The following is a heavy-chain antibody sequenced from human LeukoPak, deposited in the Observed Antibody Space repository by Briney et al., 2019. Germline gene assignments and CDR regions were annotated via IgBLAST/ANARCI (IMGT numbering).Heavy chain of an antibody. J-gene: IGHJ6*03. CDR2: ITPILGIA. Sequence: GASVKVSCKASGGTFSSYAISWVRQAPGQGLEWMGRITPILGIANYAQKFQGRVTITADKSTSTAYMELSSLRSEDTAVYYCARGSRIAARSYYYYMDVWGQGTMVTVSS. CDR1: GGTFSSYA. V-gene: IGHV1-69*04. D-gene: IGHD6-6*01. CDR3: ARGSRIAARSYYYYMDV.